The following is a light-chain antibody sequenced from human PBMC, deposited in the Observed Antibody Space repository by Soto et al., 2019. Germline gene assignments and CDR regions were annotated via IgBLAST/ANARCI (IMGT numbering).Light chain of an antibody. CDR1: QSVSSK. J-gene: IGKJ1*01. CDR2: GAS. Sequence: EIVMTQSPATLSVSPGEGATLSCRASQSVSSKLAWYQQKPGQAPRLLIYGASTRATGIPARFSGSGSVTEFTRIISSLQSEDSAVYFCQQYKSWLWTFGQGTKVEIK. CDR3: QQYKSWLWT. V-gene: IGKV3-15*01.